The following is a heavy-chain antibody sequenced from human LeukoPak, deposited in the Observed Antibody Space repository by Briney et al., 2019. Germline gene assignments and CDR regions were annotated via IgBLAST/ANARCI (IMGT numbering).Heavy chain of an antibody. V-gene: IGHV3-15*05. D-gene: IGHD3-10*01. CDR3: TTDLGLTLIRRVFVS. CDR2: IKRKGDGGTT. CDR1: GFTFTKAW. Sequence: GGSLRLSCAASGFTFTKAWMTGVREAPGRGLECVGRIKRKGDGGTTDYASFVKDRFSMSRDDSRATMYLQMYSLEAEQTSVYYCTTDLGLTLIRRVFVSWLQGALVTVSS. J-gene: IGHJ4*02.